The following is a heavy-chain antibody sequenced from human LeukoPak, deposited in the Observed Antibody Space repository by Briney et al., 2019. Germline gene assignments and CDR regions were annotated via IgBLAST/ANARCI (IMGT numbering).Heavy chain of an antibody. CDR3: ARPTMVRGVITPGGFDP. Sequence: SEGLSLTCTVSGGSISSYYWRWIRQPPGKGLEWIGYIYYSGSTNYNPSLKSRVTIPVDTSKHQFSLKLSSVTAADTAVYYCARPTMVRGVITPGGFDPWGQGTLVTVSS. J-gene: IGHJ5*02. CDR2: IYYSGST. D-gene: IGHD3-10*01. V-gene: IGHV4-59*08. CDR1: GGSISSYY.